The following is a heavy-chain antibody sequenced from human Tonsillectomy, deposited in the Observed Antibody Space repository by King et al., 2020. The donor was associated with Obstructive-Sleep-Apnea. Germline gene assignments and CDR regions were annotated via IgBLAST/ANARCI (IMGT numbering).Heavy chain of an antibody. J-gene: IGHJ4*02. D-gene: IGHD3-22*01. V-gene: IGHV3-23*04. CDR1: GFTFSIYA. CDR2: ITGNGGST. Sequence: VQLVESGGGLVQRGGSLRLSCAASGFTFSIYAMSWVRQAPGKGLEWVSGITGNGGSTYYAESVKGRFTISRDNSKNTLYLQMNSLRAEDTAVYYCAKGGDSSGYSNYFDYWGQGTLVTVSS. CDR3: AKGGDSSGYSNYFDY.